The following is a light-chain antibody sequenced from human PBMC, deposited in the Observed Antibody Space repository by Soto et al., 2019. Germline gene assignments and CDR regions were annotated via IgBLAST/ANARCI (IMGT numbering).Light chain of an antibody. CDR2: YDS. CDR3: QVWDSSSDWV. CDR1: NIGSYS. Sequence: SYELTQPPSVSVAPGKTARITCGGNNIGSYSVHWYQQKPGQAPVLVIYYDSDRPSGIPERFSGSNSGNTATLTISRVGAGDEADYYGQVWDSSSDWVFGGGTKLTVL. V-gene: IGLV3-21*04. J-gene: IGLJ3*02.